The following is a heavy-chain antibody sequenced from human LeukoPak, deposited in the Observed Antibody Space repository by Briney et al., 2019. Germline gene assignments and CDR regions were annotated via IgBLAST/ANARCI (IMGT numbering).Heavy chain of an antibody. CDR3: ARTPYYYDSSGYPYYFDY. Sequence: PPETLSLTCTVSGGSISSYYWSWIRQPPGKGLEWIGYIYYSGSTNYNPSLKSRVTISVDTSKNQFSLKLSSVTAADTAVYYCARTPYYYDSSGYPYYFDYWGQGTLVTVSS. CDR1: GGSISSYY. V-gene: IGHV4-59*01. CDR2: IYYSGST. J-gene: IGHJ4*02. D-gene: IGHD3-22*01.